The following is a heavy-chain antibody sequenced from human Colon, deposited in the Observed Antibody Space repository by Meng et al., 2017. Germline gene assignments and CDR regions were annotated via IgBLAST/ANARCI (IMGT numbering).Heavy chain of an antibody. D-gene: IGHD3-3*01. CDR2: IKQDGREK. V-gene: IGHV3-7*01. CDR3: ARIHPGNHDFWSGYYFVEHEGVGGNFDY. Sequence: GGSLRLSCAASGFTLISYRLSWFRQGPGKGLKWVAIIKQDGREKYYVDSVKGRFTISRNNAKNSLFLQMNSLSAEDTAVYCCARIHPGNHDFWSGYYFVEHEGVGGNFDYWGQGTLVTVSS. CDR1: GFTLISYR. J-gene: IGHJ4*02.